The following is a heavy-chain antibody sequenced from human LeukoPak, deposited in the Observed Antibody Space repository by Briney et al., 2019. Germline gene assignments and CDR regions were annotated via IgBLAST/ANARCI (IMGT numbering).Heavy chain of an antibody. CDR1: GGSISSSSYY. Sequence: SETLSLTCTVSGGSISSSSYYWGWIRQPPGKGLEWIGSIYYSGSTYYNPSLKSRVTISVDTSKNQFSLKLSSVTAADTAVYYCAREVYDILTGSYHFDYWGQGTLVTVSS. V-gene: IGHV4-39*02. CDR2: IYYSGST. J-gene: IGHJ4*02. D-gene: IGHD3-9*01. CDR3: AREVYDILTGSYHFDY.